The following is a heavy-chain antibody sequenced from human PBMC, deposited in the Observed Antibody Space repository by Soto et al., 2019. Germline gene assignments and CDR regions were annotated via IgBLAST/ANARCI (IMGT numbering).Heavy chain of an antibody. V-gene: IGHV4-39*01. CDR2: IYYSGRT. D-gene: IGHD6-13*01. J-gene: IGHJ4*02. CDR1: GGSVRSSSYY. Sequence: QLRLQESGPGLVKSSETLSLTCTVSGGSVRSSSYYWGWIRQPPGKGLEWIASIYYSGRTHNNPALTSRVTISAGTYTNESPLRVTCAAAAGTAVYYCARHEGGAAADRPLAYWGQGTLVTVCS. CDR3: ARHEGGAAADRPLAY.